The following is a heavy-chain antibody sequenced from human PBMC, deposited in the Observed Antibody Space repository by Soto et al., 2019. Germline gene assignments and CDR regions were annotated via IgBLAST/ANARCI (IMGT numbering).Heavy chain of an antibody. CDR1: GFTFSSYE. CDR2: ISSSGSTI. CDR3: AGEGSIQLWLTTPQNSYFDY. V-gene: IGHV3-48*03. J-gene: IGHJ4*02. Sequence: PGGSLRLSCAASGFTFSSYEMNWVRQAPGKGLEWVSYISSSGSTIYYADSVKGRFTISRDNAKNSLYLQMNSLRAEDTAVYYCAGEGSIQLWLTTPQNSYFDYWGQGTLVTVSS. D-gene: IGHD5-18*01.